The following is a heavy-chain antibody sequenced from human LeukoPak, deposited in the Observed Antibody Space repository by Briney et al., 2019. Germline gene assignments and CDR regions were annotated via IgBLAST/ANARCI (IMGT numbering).Heavy chain of an antibody. D-gene: IGHD1-26*01. CDR1: GGSFSGYY. Sequence: SETLSLTCAVYGGSFSGYYWSWIRQPPGKGLEWIGEINHSGSTNCNPSLKSRVTISVDTSKNQFSLKLSSVTAADTAVYYCARHRSGNYGLKYYFDYWGQGTLVTVSS. CDR2: INHSGST. CDR3: ARHRSGNYGLKYYFDY. V-gene: IGHV4-34*01. J-gene: IGHJ4*02.